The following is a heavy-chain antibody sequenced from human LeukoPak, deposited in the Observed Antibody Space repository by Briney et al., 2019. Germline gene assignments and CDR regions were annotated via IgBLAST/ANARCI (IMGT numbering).Heavy chain of an antibody. CDR1: GGSFSGYY. V-gene: IGHV4-34*01. CDR2: INHSGST. CDR3: ARAKSKRGSYGDRFDY. J-gene: IGHJ4*02. D-gene: IGHD4-17*01. Sequence: SETLSLTCAVYGGSFSGYYWSWIRQPPGKGLEWIGEINHSGSTNYNPSLKSRVTISVDTSKNQFSLKLSSVPAADTDVYYCARAKSKRGSYGDRFDYWGQGTLVTVSS.